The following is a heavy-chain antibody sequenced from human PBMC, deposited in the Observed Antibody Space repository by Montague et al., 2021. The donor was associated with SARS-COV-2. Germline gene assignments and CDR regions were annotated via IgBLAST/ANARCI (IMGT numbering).Heavy chain of an antibody. Sequence: SGTLSLTCTVSGGSISGSNYYWGWIRQPPGKGLEWIGTIHYSGSTYYKPSLKSRATTSLDTSKNQFSLKLSSVTAADTAVYYCARGDFGVVIIPYYYYYMDVWGKGTTVTVSS. CDR3: ARGDFGVVIIPYYYYYMDV. D-gene: IGHD3-3*01. J-gene: IGHJ6*03. V-gene: IGHV4-39*01. CDR1: GGSISGSNYY. CDR2: IHYSGST.